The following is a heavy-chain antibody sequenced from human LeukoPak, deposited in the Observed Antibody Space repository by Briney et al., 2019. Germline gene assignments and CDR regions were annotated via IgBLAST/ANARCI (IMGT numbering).Heavy chain of an antibody. V-gene: IGHV4-39*01. CDR2: IYYTGDT. J-gene: IGHJ4*02. CDR3: ARLRGYTYGNPGY. CDR1: GGPISTSSSYY. Sequence: PSETLSLTCTVSGGPISTSSSYYWGWIRQPPGKGLEWIGSIYYTGDTYYNSSLKSRVTISVDTSKNQFALKLTSVTAADTALYYCARLRGYTYGNPGYWGQGSLVTVSS. D-gene: IGHD5-18*01.